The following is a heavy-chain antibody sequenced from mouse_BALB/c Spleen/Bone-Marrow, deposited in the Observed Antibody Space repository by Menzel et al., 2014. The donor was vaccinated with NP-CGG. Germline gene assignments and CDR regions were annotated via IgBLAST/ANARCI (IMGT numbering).Heavy chain of an antibody. CDR2: IYPGNSDT. Sequence: EVQLQQSGTVLARPGASVKMSCKASDYTFTSYRMHWLKQRPGQGLEWIGAIYPGNSDTSYNQKFKGKPELTAVTSTSTAYMDLSSLTNEDSAVYYCTLAYFGQGDWFFDVWGAGTTVTVSS. V-gene: IGHV1-5*01. D-gene: IGHD2-10*01. CDR3: TLAYFGQGDWFFDV. CDR1: DYTFTSYR. J-gene: IGHJ1*01.